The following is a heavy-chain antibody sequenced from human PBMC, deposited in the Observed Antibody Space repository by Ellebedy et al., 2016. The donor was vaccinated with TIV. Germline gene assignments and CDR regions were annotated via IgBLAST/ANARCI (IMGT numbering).Heavy chain of an antibody. D-gene: IGHD5-12*01. Sequence: GESLKISXEASGYTFTDTSTPCVLHIPSKDHDCIGLINPGASYTHYIPSFRGHVTISADKSISTAYLQWSRLTASDTGTYYCARHRFRSTWLMLPASMDVWGQGTTVIVS. V-gene: IGHV5-10-1*01. CDR3: ARHRFRSTWLMLPASMDV. CDR2: INPGASYT. J-gene: IGHJ6*02. CDR1: GYTFTDTS.